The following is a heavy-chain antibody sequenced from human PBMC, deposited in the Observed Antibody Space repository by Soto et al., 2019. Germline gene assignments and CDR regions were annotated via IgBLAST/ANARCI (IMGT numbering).Heavy chain of an antibody. CDR2: ISSSGGTT. CDR3: AHPRGYGVFDAVDI. V-gene: IGHV3-23*01. D-gene: IGHD4-17*01. J-gene: IGHJ3*02. Sequence: LRLSCTASGFIFSTYAMNWVRQAPGEGLEWVSAISSSGGTTFYAESVRGRFTISRDNSVNTLYLQMSSLRTEDTAVYYCAHPRGYGVFDAVDIWGQGTMVTVSS. CDR1: GFIFSTYA.